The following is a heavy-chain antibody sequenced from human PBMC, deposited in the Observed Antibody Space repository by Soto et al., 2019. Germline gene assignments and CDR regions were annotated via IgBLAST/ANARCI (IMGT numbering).Heavy chain of an antibody. J-gene: IGHJ1*01. CDR3: ARWVSSWSAEYYQH. V-gene: IGHV1-18*01. D-gene: IGHD6-13*01. CDR2: ISGYNGNT. Sequence: QVQLVQSGAEVKKPGASVKVSCKASGYIVSNFGISWVRQAPGQGPEWMGWISGYNGNTKYAQTVQGRVTMTTDTSTSTAYVELRSLISDDTAVYYCARWVSSWSAEYYQHWGHGTPVIVSS. CDR1: GYIVSNFG.